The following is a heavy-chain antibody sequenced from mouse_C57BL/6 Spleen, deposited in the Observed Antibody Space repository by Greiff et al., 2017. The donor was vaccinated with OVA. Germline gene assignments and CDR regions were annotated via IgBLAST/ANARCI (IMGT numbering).Heavy chain of an antibody. D-gene: IGHD2-5*01. CDR1: GYTFTDYE. Sequence: VQLQQSGAELVRPGASVTLSCKASGYTFTDYEMHWVKQTPVHGLEWIGAIDPETGGTAYNQKFKGKAILTADKSSSTAYMELRSLTSEDSAVYYCTRMSNYWYFDVWGTGTTVTVSS. CDR3: TRMSNYWYFDV. J-gene: IGHJ1*03. CDR2: IDPETGGT. V-gene: IGHV1-15*01.